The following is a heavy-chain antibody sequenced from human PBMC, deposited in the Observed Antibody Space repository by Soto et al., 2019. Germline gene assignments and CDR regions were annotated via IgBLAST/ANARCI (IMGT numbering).Heavy chain of an antibody. CDR3: ARDRGAVTGQYFDY. V-gene: IGHV3-11*05. D-gene: IGHD6-19*01. CDR2: ISSSGTCA. Sequence: QVQLEESGGGLVKPGGSLRLSCAASGFTFSAVYMSWIRQAPNKGLEYISYISSSGTCAIYADSVKGRFTISRDNPKNLLYLQVNSLRVEDTAVYYCARDRGAVTGQYFDYWGQGALVTVSS. CDR1: GFTFSAVY. J-gene: IGHJ4*02.